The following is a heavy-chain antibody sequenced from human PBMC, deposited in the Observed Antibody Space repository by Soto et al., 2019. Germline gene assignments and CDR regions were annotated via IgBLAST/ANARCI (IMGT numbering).Heavy chain of an antibody. CDR2: IWNDESNK. Sequence: GGSLRLSCVASGFTFSNYAMHWVRQAPGKGLEWVAIIWNDESNKYYADSVKGRFTISRDNSKNTLWLQMNSLRFEDTAVYYCARIGSWALNFDYWGQGALVTVSS. CDR1: GFTFSNYA. J-gene: IGHJ4*02. CDR3: ARIGSWALNFDY. V-gene: IGHV3-33*08. D-gene: IGHD2-15*01.